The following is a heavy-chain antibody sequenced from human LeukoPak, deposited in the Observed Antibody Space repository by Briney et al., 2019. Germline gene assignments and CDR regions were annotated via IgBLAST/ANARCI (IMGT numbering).Heavy chain of an antibody. J-gene: IGHJ6*03. V-gene: IGHV3-30*03. CDR1: RFTFSSYV. D-gene: IGHD6-6*01. CDR2: ILYDGGNK. CDR3: SRAEYSPGYYSYDYYYMDV. Sequence: GGSLRLSCAASRFTFSSYVMHWVRQAPGKGLGWVAVILYDGGNKYYADSVKGRVTISRDNSKNTLYLQMNSLRADDTAVYFCSRAEYSPGYYSYDYYYMDVWGKGTTVTVSS.